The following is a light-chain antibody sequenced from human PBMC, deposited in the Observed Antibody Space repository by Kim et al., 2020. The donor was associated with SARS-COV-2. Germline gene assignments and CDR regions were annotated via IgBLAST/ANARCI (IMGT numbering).Light chain of an antibody. Sequence: VMTQSPLSLSVTLGQPASISCRSSERIVHSNGKTYLNWFHQRPGQSPRRLIYKISTRDSGVPDRFTGSGSGTDFMLKISRVEAEDVGVYYCMQSTHWPWTFGQGTKVYIK. V-gene: IGKV2-30*02. CDR2: KIS. CDR3: MQSTHWPWT. J-gene: IGKJ1*01. CDR1: ERIVHSNGKTY.